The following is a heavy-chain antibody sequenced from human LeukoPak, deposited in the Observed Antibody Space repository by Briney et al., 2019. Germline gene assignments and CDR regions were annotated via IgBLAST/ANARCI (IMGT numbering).Heavy chain of an antibody. D-gene: IGHD3-22*01. CDR2: IYYSGST. CDR3: ARRRNYYDSSGYYFTFDY. Sequence: PSQTLSLTCTVSGGSISSGDHYWSWIRQPPGKGLEWIGYIYYSGSTYYNPSLKSRVTISVDTSKNQFSLKLSSVTAADTAVYYCARRRNYYDSSGYYFTFDYWGQGTLVTVSS. V-gene: IGHV4-30-4*01. J-gene: IGHJ4*02. CDR1: GGSISSGDHY.